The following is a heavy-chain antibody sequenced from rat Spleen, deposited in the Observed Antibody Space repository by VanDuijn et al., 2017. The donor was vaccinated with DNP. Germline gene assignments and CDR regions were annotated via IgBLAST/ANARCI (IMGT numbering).Heavy chain of an antibody. D-gene: IGHD5-1*01. V-gene: IGHV2-16*01. CDR2: IWSGGST. CDR3: ARWWERGGFAY. CDR1: GFSLTSYG. J-gene: IGHJ3*01. Sequence: QVQLKESGPGLVQPSRTLSLTCTVSGFSLTSYGVSWVRQPPGKGLEWIAAIWSGGSTDYNSALKSRLSISRDTTKSQVLLKMNSLQTEDNAMYFCARWWERGGFAYWSQGTLVTVSS.